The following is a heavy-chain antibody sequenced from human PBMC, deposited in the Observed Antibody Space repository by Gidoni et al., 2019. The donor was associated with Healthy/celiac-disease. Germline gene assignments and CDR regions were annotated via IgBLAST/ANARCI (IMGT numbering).Heavy chain of an antibody. Sequence: EVQLVESGGGLVQRGRSLRLSCAASGFTFDDYAMHWVRQAPGKGLEWVSGISWNSGSIGYADSVKGRFTISRDNAKNSLYLQMNSLRAEDTALYYCAKVGSRDAFDIWGQGTMVTVSS. CDR2: ISWNSGSI. V-gene: IGHV3-9*01. CDR1: GFTFDDYA. D-gene: IGHD3-10*01. CDR3: AKVGSRDAFDI. J-gene: IGHJ3*02.